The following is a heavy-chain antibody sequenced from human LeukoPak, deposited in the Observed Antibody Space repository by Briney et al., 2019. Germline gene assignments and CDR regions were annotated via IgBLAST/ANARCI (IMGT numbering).Heavy chain of an antibody. D-gene: IGHD2-2*01. Sequence: GGSLRLSCAASGFTFSSYGMHWVRQAPGKGLEWVAFIRYDGSNKYYADSVKGRFTISRDNSKNTLYLQMNSLRAEDTAVYYCAKDLWYQPLMGYWGRGTLVTVSS. CDR2: IRYDGSNK. CDR3: AKDLWYQPLMGY. V-gene: IGHV3-30*02. J-gene: IGHJ4*02. CDR1: GFTFSSYG.